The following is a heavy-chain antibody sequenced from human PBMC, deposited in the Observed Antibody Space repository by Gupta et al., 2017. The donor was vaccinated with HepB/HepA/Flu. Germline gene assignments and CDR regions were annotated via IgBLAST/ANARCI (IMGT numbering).Heavy chain of an antibody. V-gene: IGHV4-34*01. Sequence: QVQLQQWGAGLLKPSETLSLTCAVYGGSFSGYYWSWIRQPPGKGLEWIGEINHSGSTNYNPSLKSRVTISVDTSKNQFSLKRSSVTAADTAVYYCARGLSGRQQLVPPRPGWFDPWGQGTLVTVSS. D-gene: IGHD6-13*01. CDR2: INHSGST. CDR3: ARGLSGRQQLVPPRPGWFDP. CDR1: GGSFSGYY. J-gene: IGHJ5*02.